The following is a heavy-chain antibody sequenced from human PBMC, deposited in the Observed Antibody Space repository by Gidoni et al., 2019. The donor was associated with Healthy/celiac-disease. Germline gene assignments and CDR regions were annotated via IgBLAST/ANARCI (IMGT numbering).Heavy chain of an antibody. CDR1: GGHFCSYA. V-gene: IGHV1-69*01. CDR2: IIPIFGTA. D-gene: IGHD3-10*01. J-gene: IGHJ4*02. Sequence: QVQLVQSGAEVKKPGSSVKVSCKASGGHFCSYAISWVRQAPGQGLEWMGGIIPIFGTANYAQKFQGRVTITADESTSTAYMELSSLRSEDTAVYYCARAHLNYYGSGSYYDYWGQGTLVTVSS. CDR3: ARAHLNYYGSGSYYDY.